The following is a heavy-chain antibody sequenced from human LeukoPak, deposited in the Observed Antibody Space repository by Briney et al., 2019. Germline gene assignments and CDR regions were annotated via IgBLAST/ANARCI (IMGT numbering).Heavy chain of an antibody. CDR2: ITSISSYI. J-gene: IGHJ4*02. CDR3: AKEHSPYCSGEACYDYFDY. V-gene: IGHV3-21*01. D-gene: IGHD2-15*01. Sequence: GGSLRLSCAASGFTFNRYTMTWVRQAPGRGLEWVTSITSISSYIYYADSVKGRFTISRDNAKNSLYLQMNSLRADDTAVYYCAKEHSPYCSGEACYDYFDYWGQGTLVTVSS. CDR1: GFTFNRYT.